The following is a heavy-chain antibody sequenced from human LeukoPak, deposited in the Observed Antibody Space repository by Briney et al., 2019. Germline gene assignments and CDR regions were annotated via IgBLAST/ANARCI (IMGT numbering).Heavy chain of an antibody. V-gene: IGHV6-1*01. Sequence: SQTLSLTCAISGDSVSSNSAAWNWIRQSPSRGLEWLGRTYYRSKWYNDYAVSVKSRITINPDTSKNQFYLQLNSVTPEDTAVYYCAREYVGSGYYFGAHYYYYYMDVWGKGTTVTVSS. CDR1: GDSVSSNSAA. J-gene: IGHJ6*03. CDR3: AREYVGSGYYFGAHYYYYYMDV. CDR2: TYYRSKWYN. D-gene: IGHD3-3*01.